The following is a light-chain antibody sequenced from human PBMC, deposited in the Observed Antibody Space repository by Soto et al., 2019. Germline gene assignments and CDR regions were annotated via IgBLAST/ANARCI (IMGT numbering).Light chain of an antibody. Sequence: DIPMTQSPSSLSASVVDRVPITXQASQDISNYLNWYQQKPGKAPXLLIYDASNLETGVPSRFSGSGSGTDFTFTISSLQPEDIATYYCQQYDNLPTFGGGTKVDIK. CDR2: DAS. V-gene: IGKV1-33*01. CDR1: QDISNY. CDR3: QQYDNLPT. J-gene: IGKJ4*01.